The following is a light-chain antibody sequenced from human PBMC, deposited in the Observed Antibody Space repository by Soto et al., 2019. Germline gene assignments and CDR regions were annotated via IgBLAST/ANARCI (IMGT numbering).Light chain of an antibody. J-gene: IGKJ2*01. CDR1: QSVSSY. Sequence: EIVLTQSPATLSLSPGERATLSCRASQSVSSYLAWYQQKPGQAPRLLIYDASNRATGIPARFSGSGSGTDFTLTISSLEPEDFAVYYCKPGSNWLHPFGQGTKVAIK. CDR2: DAS. V-gene: IGKV3-11*01. CDR3: KPGSNWLHP.